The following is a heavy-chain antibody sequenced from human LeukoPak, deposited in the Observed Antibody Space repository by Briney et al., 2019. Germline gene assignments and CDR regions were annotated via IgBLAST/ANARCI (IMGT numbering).Heavy chain of an antibody. V-gene: IGHV3-30*03. CDR3: ARGVLSSDLRTPDFDY. CDR2: ISYDGSNK. J-gene: IGHJ4*02. D-gene: IGHD3-16*02. Sequence: PGRSLRLSCAASGLTLSSYGMHWVRQAPGKGLEWVAVISYDGSNKYYADSVKGRFTISRDNSKNTLYLQMNSLRAEDTAVYYCARGVLSSDLRTPDFDYWGQGTLVTVSS. CDR1: GLTLSSYG.